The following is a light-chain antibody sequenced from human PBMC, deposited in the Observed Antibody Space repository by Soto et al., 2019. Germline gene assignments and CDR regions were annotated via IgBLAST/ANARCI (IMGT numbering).Light chain of an antibody. Sequence: DIQMTQSPSSLAASVGDRVTITCRASQGIIDYLAWYQQKPGKAPKRLIYAASTLQSGVPSRFSSSGARTAFTITLTSLHPEDVPTYYCQKHYSAPRTFGQGTKVEIK. CDR2: AAS. V-gene: IGKV1-27*01. CDR1: QGIIDY. CDR3: QKHYSAPRT. J-gene: IGKJ1*01.